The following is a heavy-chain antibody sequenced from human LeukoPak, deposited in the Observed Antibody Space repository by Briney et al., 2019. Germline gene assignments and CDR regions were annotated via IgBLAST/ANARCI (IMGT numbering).Heavy chain of an antibody. D-gene: IGHD5-12*01. V-gene: IGHV4-59*12. Sequence: SETLSLTCAVYGGSFSSYYWSWIRQPPGKGLEWIGYIYYSGSTNYNPSLKSRVTISLDTSKNQFSLKVTSVTAADTAVYYCAKIEDSGYDYRGWFDPWGQGTLVTVSS. CDR2: IYYSGST. CDR3: AKIEDSGYDYRGWFDP. CDR1: GGSFSSYY. J-gene: IGHJ5*02.